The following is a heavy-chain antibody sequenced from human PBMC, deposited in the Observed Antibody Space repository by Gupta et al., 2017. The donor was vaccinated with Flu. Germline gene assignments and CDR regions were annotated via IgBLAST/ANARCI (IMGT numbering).Heavy chain of an antibody. J-gene: IGHJ4*02. CDR3: AKEIAIYGLPLFDY. CDR2: ISNDGGT. CDR1: GFTFRNFA. D-gene: IGHD2-21*01. Sequence: EVRLLESGGDVVQPGGSLRLSCAASGFTFRNFAFSWVRQTPGKGLEWVSGISNDGGTHYGDSSRGRFTISRGDSEQTVSLVMNSLRIEDTAVYFCAKEIAIYGLPLFDYWGQGALVTVSS. V-gene: IGHV3-23*01.